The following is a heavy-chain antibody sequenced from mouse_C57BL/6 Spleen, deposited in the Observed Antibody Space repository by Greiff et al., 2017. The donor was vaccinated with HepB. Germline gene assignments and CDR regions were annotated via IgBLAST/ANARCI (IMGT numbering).Heavy chain of an antibody. Sequence: EVMLVESGGGLVKPGGSLKLSCAASGFTFSSYAMSWVRQTPEKRLEWVATISDGGSYTYYPDNVKGRFTISRDIAKNNLYLQMSHLKSEDTAMYYCARELRRDFDVWGKGSTVTVSS. CDR2: ISDGGSYT. V-gene: IGHV5-4*01. J-gene: IGHJ1*03. CDR1: GFTFSSYA. D-gene: IGHD1-3*01. CDR3: ARELRRDFDV.